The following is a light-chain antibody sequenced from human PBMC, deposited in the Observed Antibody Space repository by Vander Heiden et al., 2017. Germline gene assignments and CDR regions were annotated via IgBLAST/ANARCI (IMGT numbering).Light chain of an antibody. V-gene: IGLV3-1*01. CDR2: QDS. J-gene: IGLJ2*01. CDR1: NLGDNY. Sequence: SYELTQPPSVSVSPGQTASITCSADNLGDNYACWYQQKPGQSPVLVIYQDSKRPSGIHERSSGSNSGNTATLTISVTQAMDEADYYCQAWDSSTVVFGGGTKLTVL. CDR3: QAWDSSTVV.